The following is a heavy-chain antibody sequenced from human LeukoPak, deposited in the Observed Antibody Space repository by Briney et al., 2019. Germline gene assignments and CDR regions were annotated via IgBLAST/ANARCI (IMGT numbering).Heavy chain of an antibody. CDR1: GGSISSSNYY. D-gene: IGHD2-2*03. CDR2: INYSGDT. CDR3: ARVDIVVVPSAAFDF. V-gene: IGHV4-39*01. J-gene: IGHJ4*02. Sequence: PSETLSLTCTVSGGSISSSNYYWGWIRPPPGKGLEWIVSINYSGDTYSNPSLKSRLTISVDTSKNQFSLKLSSVTAADTAVYYCARVDIVVVPSAAFDFWGQGTLVTVSS.